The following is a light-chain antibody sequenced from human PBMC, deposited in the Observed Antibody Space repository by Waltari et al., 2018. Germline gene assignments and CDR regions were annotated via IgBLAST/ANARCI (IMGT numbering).Light chain of an antibody. CDR3: QKYGTLPAT. Sequence: EIVLTQSQGTLSLSPGERATLSCRASQSVSRWLSWDQQKPGQPPRLRIYGASSRATGIPDRFSGRGSGTDFSLTISRLEPEDSAVYYCQKYGTLPATFGQGTKVEVK. J-gene: IGKJ1*01. CDR2: GAS. V-gene: IGKV3-20*01. CDR1: QSVSRW.